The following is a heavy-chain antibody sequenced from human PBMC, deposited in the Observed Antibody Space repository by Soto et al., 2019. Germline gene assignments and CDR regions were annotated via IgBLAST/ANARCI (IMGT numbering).Heavy chain of an antibody. CDR1: GFTFSSYS. J-gene: IGHJ6*02. CDR3: ARDVPENYDILTGYYRYYYYYGMDV. D-gene: IGHD3-9*01. CDR2: ISSSSSYI. V-gene: IGHV3-21*01. Sequence: EVQLVESGGGLVKPGGSLRLSCAASGFTFSSYSMNWVRQAPGKGLEWVSSISSSSSYIYYADSVKGRFTISRDNAKNSLYLQMNSLRAEDTAVYYCARDVPENYDILTGYYRYYYYYGMDVCGQGTTVTVSS.